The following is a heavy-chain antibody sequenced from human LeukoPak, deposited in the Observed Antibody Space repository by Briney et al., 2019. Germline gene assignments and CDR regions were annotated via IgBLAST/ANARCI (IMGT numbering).Heavy chain of an antibody. D-gene: IGHD6-13*01. CDR3: AKDRAAATSYYYGMDV. Sequence: GGSLRLSCAASGFSFDTYVMSWVRQAPGKGLEWVSGISWNSGSIGYADSVKGRFTISRDNAKNSLYLQMNSLRAEDTALYYCAKDRAAATSYYYGMDVWGQGTTVTVSS. CDR1: GFSFDTYV. CDR2: ISWNSGSI. V-gene: IGHV3-9*01. J-gene: IGHJ6*02.